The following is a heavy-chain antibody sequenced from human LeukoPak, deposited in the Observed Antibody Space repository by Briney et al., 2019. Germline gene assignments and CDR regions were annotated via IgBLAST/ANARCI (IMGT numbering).Heavy chain of an antibody. D-gene: IGHD2-2*01. CDR1: GYTFTGYY. J-gene: IGHJ3*02. Sequence: ASVKVSCKASGYTFTGYYMHWVRQAPGQGLEWMGWINPNSGGTNYAQKFQGRVTMTRDTSISTAYMELSRLRSDDTAVYYCARNSRDYCSSTSCYADALDIWGQGTVVTVSS. CDR2: INPNSGGT. V-gene: IGHV1-2*02. CDR3: ARNSRDYCSSTSCYADALDI.